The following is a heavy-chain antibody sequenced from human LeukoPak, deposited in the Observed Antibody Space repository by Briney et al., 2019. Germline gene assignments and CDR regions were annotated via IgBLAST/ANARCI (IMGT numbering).Heavy chain of an antibody. V-gene: IGHV4-59*01. CDR1: GGSISTYH. D-gene: IGHD1-26*01. J-gene: IGHJ3*02. CDR3: AREGWELLSFDI. CDR2: IHYSGIT. Sequence: PSETLSLTCTVSGGSISTYHWAWIRQPPGKGLEWIGDIHYSGITNFNPSLQSRVTASIDASMNRFSLKLRSVTIVDTAIYYCAREGWELLSFDIWGQGTMVTVSP.